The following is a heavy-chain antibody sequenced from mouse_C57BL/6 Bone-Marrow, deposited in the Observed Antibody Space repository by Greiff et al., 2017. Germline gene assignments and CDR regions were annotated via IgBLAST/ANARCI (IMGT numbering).Heavy chain of an antibody. V-gene: IGHV5-4*01. D-gene: IGHD1-1*01. CDR1: GFTFSSYA. Sequence: EVQVVESGGGLVKPGGSLKLSCAASGFTFSSYAMSWVRQTPEKRLEWVATISDGGSYTYYPDNVKGRFTISRDNAKNNLYLQMSHLKSEDTAMYYGARDYYGSSWFAYWGQGTLVTVSA. J-gene: IGHJ3*01. CDR2: ISDGGSYT. CDR3: ARDYYGSSWFAY.